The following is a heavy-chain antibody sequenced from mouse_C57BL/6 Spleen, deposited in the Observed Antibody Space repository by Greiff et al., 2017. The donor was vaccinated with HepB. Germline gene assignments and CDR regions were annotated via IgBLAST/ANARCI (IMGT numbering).Heavy chain of an antibody. J-gene: IGHJ1*03. Sequence: VQLQQPGAELVMPGASVKLSCKASGYTFTSYWMHWVKQRPGQGLEWIGEIDPSDSYTNYNQKFKGKSTLTVDKSSSTAYMQLSSLTSEDSAVYYCARVYYYGRSYWYFDVWGTGTTVTVSS. D-gene: IGHD1-1*01. CDR2: IDPSDSYT. V-gene: IGHV1-69*01. CDR3: ARVYYYGRSYWYFDV. CDR1: GYTFTSYW.